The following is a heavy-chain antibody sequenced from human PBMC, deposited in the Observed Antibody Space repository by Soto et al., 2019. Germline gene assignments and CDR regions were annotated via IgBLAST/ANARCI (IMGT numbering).Heavy chain of an antibody. CDR2: INPATGAA. CDR3: ARGGGVGVAGSAAFDM. Sequence: QLHLVQSGAVVKKPGALVTVSCSASGYPVTAYYMHWVRQAPGRGLEWMGGINPATGAAKYTQTFQGRVTMTRDTSTSTVFMELGGLTSEDTAVFYCARGGGVGVAGSAAFDMWGQGTLVTVSS. CDR1: GYPVTAYY. J-gene: IGHJ3*02. V-gene: IGHV1-2*02. D-gene: IGHD3-3*01.